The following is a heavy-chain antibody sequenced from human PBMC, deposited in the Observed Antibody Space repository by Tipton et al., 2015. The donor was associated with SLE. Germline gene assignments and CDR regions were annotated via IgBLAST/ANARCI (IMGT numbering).Heavy chain of an antibody. CDR1: GVSISSSY. D-gene: IGHD2/OR15-2a*01. J-gene: IGHJ3*02. CDR2: IYTSGAT. V-gene: IGHV4-4*07. CDR3: ARVWLNNAFDI. Sequence: TLSLTCNVSGVSISSSYWSWLRQPAGKGLEWIGRIYTSGATDGNPSLKSRVTMSVDMSKNQIFLKMTSVTAADSAVYFCARVWLNNAFDIWGQGTRVTVSS.